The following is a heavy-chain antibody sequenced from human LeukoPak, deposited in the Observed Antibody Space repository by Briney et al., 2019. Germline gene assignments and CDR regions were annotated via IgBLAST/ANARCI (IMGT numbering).Heavy chain of an antibody. J-gene: IGHJ3*01. CDR1: GFTFSSYS. CDR3: VRDHVYVFDV. D-gene: IGHD2/OR15-2a*01. CDR2: NGFGTI. Sequence: GGSLRLSCAASGFTFSSYSMNWVRQAPGKGLEWISYNGFGTISYADSVKGRFTISRDTAKDSLYLLMNSLRDDDTAVYYCVRDHVYVFDVWGQGTMVPVSS. V-gene: IGHV3-48*02.